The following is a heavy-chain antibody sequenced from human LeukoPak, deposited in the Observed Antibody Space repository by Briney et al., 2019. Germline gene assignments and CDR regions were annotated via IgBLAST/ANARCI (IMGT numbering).Heavy chain of an antibody. Sequence: SEILSLTCAVYGGSFSGYYWSWIRQPPGKGLEWIGEINHSGSTNYNPSLKSRVTISVDTSKNQFSLKLSSVTAADTAVYYCAREVGGRDYWGQGTLVTVSS. D-gene: IGHD6-19*01. CDR3: AREVGGRDY. V-gene: IGHV4-34*01. J-gene: IGHJ4*02. CDR1: GGSFSGYY. CDR2: INHSGST.